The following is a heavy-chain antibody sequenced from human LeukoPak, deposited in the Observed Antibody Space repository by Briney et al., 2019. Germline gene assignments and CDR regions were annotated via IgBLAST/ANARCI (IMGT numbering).Heavy chain of an antibody. Sequence: GGSLRLSCVASGFPFSSYWMTWVRQAPGKGLEWVANIKQDGSRKSYVDSVKGRFTISRDNAKNSLYLQMNSLRAEDTAMYYCARDSGSYSVDYWGQGTLVTVSS. J-gene: IGHJ4*02. D-gene: IGHD1-26*01. CDR3: ARDSGSYSVDY. V-gene: IGHV3-7*01. CDR2: IKQDGSRK. CDR1: GFPFSSYW.